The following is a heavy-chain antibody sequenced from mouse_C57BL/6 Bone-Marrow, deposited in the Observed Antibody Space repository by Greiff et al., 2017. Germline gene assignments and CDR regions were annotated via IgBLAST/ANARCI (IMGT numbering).Heavy chain of an antibody. J-gene: IGHJ3*01. V-gene: IGHV14-3*01. CDR1: GFNFKNYY. CDR3: ASQRWAY. D-gene: IGHD2-3*01. Sequence: VQLQQSVAELVRPGASVKLSCTASGFNFKNYYMHWVKQRPEQGLEWIGRIDPANGNTKYAPKFQGKGTITADTSSNTAYRQLSSLTSEDTAIWYCASQRWAYWGQGTLVTVSA. CDR2: IDPANGNT.